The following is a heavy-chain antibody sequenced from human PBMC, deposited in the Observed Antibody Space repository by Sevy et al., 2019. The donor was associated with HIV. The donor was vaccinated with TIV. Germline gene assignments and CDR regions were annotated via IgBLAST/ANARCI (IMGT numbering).Heavy chain of an antibody. J-gene: IGHJ4*02. CDR1: GFTVSSNY. CDR2: IYSGPGT. CDR3: ARGLDESSGFYSFDY. V-gene: IGHV3-66*02. D-gene: IGHD3-22*01. Sequence: GGSLRLSCAASGFTVSSNYMSWVRQAPGKGLEWVSVIYSGPGTYYADSVKGRFTISRDNSKNSLYLQMSSLRAEDTALYYCARGLDESSGFYSFDYWGQGTLVTVSS.